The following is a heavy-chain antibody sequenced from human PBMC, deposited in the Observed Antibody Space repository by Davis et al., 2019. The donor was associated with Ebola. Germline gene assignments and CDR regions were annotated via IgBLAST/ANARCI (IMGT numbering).Heavy chain of an antibody. Sequence: GESLKISCAASGFTVSSNYMSWVRQAPGKGLEWVSVIYSGGSTYYADSVKGRFTISRDNSKNTLYLQMNSLRAEDTAVYYCARGSRDGYKNWGQGTLVTVSS. D-gene: IGHD5-24*01. V-gene: IGHV3-53*05. J-gene: IGHJ4*02. CDR1: GFTVSSNY. CDR3: ARGSRDGYKN. CDR2: IYSGGST.